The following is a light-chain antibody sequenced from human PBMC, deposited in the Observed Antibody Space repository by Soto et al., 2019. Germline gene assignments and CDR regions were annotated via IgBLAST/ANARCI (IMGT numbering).Light chain of an antibody. CDR3: SSYTTTSARV. Sequence: QSALTQPASVSGSPGQSITISCTGTSSDVGGYDYVSWYQLHPGKAPKLMVFEVSNRPSGVSYRFSGSKSGNTASLTISGLQADDEADYYCSSYTTTSARVFGTGTKVTVL. CDR1: SSDVGGYDY. J-gene: IGLJ1*01. V-gene: IGLV2-14*01. CDR2: EVS.